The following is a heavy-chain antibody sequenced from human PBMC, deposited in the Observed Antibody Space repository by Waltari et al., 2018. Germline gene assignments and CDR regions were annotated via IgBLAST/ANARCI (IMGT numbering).Heavy chain of an antibody. CDR1: GGSFSSSY. CDR2: INHSGNI. D-gene: IGHD5-12*01. Sequence: QVQLQQWGAGLLKPSETLSLTCGVRGGSFSSSYWSWIRQSPWQGLEWIGEINHSGNIHYNPSFKGRVTMSIDTARNQFSLEVKSVIAADTAVYFCARISGLDYATPMWGLGTVVTVSS. V-gene: IGHV4-34*01. J-gene: IGHJ3*01. CDR3: ARISGLDYATPM.